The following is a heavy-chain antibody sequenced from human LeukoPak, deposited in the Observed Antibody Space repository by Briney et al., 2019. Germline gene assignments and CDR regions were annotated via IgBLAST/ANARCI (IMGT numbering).Heavy chain of an antibody. D-gene: IGHD2-15*01. CDR1: GGSISSYY. J-gene: IGHJ5*02. CDR2: IYTSGST. CDR3: ARVGCSGGSCYLPNWFDP. V-gene: IGHV4-4*07. Sequence: SVTLSLTCTVSGGSISSYYWSWIRQPAGKGLEWIGRIYTSGSTNYNPSLKSRVTMSVDTSKNQFSLKLSSVTAADTAVYYCARVGCSGGSCYLPNWFDPWGQGTLVTVSS.